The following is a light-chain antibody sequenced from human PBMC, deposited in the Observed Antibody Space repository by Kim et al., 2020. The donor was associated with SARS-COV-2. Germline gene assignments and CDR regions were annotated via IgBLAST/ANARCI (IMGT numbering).Light chain of an antibody. V-gene: IGKV3-15*01. CDR2: GAS. Sequence: EIVMTQSPATLSVSPGERATLSCRASQSVSSSLAWYQQRPGQAPRLLIYGASTRATGIPARFSGSGSGTEFTLTINSLQSEDFALYYCQQYKKWPPHTFGQGTKVDIK. CDR1: QSVSSS. CDR3: QQYKKWPPHT. J-gene: IGKJ2*01.